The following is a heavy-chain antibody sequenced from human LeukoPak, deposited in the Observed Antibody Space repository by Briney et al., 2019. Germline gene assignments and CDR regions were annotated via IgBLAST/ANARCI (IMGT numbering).Heavy chain of an antibody. CDR1: GFTFSSYA. CDR3: AKGRVRARAADY. D-gene: IGHD2-21*01. J-gene: IGHJ4*02. Sequence: GGSLRLSCAASGFTFSSYAMSWVRQAPGKGLEWVSAISGSGGSTYYADSVKGRFTISRDNSKNTLYLQMNSLRAEATAVYYCAKGRVRARAADYWGQGTLVTVSS. V-gene: IGHV3-23*01. CDR2: ISGSGGST.